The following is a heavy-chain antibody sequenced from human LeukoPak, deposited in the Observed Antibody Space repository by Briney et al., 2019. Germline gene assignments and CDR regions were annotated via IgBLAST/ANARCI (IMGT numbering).Heavy chain of an antibody. J-gene: IGHJ4*02. CDR1: GFTFDDYA. V-gene: IGHV3-9*01. CDR3: AKSTAVAGNTFDY. CDR2: ISWNSGSI. D-gene: IGHD6-19*01. Sequence: PGRSLRLSCAASGFTFDDYAMHWVRQAPGKGLEWVSGISWNSGSIAYADSVKGRFTISRDNAKNSLYLQMNSLRAEDTALYYCAKSTAVAGNTFDYWGQGTLVTVSS.